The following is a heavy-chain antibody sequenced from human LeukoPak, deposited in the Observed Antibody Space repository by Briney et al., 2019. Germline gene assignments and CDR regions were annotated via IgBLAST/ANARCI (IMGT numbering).Heavy chain of an antibody. J-gene: IGHJ5*02. CDR3: ARQPYLGYCNSIRCYVWFDP. CDR1: GCSISSYY. Sequence: SETLSLTSTVSGCSISSYYWSWIRQPPGKGLEWTGYINYSGTTNYNPSLKSRIAITVNTSKNQFSLKLSSVSAADTAVYYCARQPYLGYCNSIRCYVWFDPWGQGTLVTVSS. CDR2: INYSGTT. D-gene: IGHD2-2*01. V-gene: IGHV4-59*08.